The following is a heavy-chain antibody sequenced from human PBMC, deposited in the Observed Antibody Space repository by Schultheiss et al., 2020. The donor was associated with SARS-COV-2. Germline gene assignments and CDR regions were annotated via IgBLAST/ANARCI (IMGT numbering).Heavy chain of an antibody. Sequence: GGSLRLSCAASGFAFSGYALHWVRQAPGKGLEWVAVISYDGSNKYYADSVKGRFTISRDNSKNTLYLQMNSLRAEDTAVYYCARVILTGYLDWGQGTLVTVSS. J-gene: IGHJ4*02. CDR3: ARVILTGYLD. CDR2: ISYDGSNK. D-gene: IGHD3-9*01. V-gene: IGHV3-30*04. CDR1: GFAFSGYA.